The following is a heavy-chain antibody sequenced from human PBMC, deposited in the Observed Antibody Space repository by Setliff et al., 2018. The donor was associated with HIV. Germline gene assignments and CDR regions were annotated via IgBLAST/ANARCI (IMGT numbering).Heavy chain of an antibody. D-gene: IGHD6-13*01. CDR1: GFPFSDYW. V-gene: IGHV3-43*01. J-gene: IGHJ4*02. CDR2: INWDDDNT. CDR3: ARDGHIDEAASTDFDS. Sequence: GGSLRLSCAASGFPFSDYWMHWVRQRPGKGLEWVSLINWDDDNTYYADSVKGRFTISRDNAKNSLYLQMDSLRGDDTALYYCARDGHIDEAASTDFDSWGQGTLVTVSS.